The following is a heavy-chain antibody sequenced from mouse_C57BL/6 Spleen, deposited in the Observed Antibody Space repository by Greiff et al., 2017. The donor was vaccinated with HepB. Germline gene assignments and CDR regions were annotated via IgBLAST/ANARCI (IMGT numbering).Heavy chain of an antibody. CDR2: IHPNSGST. D-gene: IGHD1-1*01. V-gene: IGHV1-64*01. CDR1: GYTFTSYW. Sequence: QVQLQQPGAELVKPGASVKLSCKASGYTFTSYWMHWVKQRPGQGLEWIGIIHPNSGSTNYNEKFKSKATLTVDKSSSTAYMQLSSLTSEDSAVYYCAVASGYFDVWGTGTTVTVSS. CDR3: AVASGYFDV. J-gene: IGHJ1*03.